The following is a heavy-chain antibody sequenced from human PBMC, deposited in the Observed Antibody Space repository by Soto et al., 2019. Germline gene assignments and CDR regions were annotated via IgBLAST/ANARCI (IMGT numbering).Heavy chain of an antibody. CDR2: IYSTENT. D-gene: IGHD2-2*03. CDR3: ARLNGYCVSTGCHGYYGMDV. V-gene: IGHV4-39*01. J-gene: IGHJ6*02. Sequence: SETLSLTCTVSGGSVSSNSYSWGWIRQSPGKGMEWIGIIYSTENTYYHPSLLSQDTISADTSMNEFSLRLSSVTAAYTAVYYCARLNGYCVSTGCHGYYGMDVWGQGTTVT. CDR1: GGSVSSNSYS.